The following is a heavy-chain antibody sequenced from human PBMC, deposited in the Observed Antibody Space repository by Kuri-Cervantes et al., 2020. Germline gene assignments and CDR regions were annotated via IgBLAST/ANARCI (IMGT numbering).Heavy chain of an antibody. Sequence: ASVKVSCKASGYTFTGYYMHWVRQAPGQGLEWMGWINPNSGGTNYAQKFQGRVTMTRDTSISTAYMELSRLRSEDTAVYYCARVRGSYFAFDIWGQGTMVTVSS. D-gene: IGHD1-26*01. J-gene: IGHJ3*02. V-gene: IGHV1-2*02. CDR1: GYTFTGYY. CDR3: ARVRGSYFAFDI. CDR2: INPNSGGT.